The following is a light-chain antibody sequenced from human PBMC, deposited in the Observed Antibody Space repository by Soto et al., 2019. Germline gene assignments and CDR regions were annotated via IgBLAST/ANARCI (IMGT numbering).Light chain of an antibody. CDR2: DVS. CDR3: SSYSSSSTSVV. Sequence: QLVLTQPASVSGSPGQSITISCTGTSSDVGGYNYVSWYQQHPGKAPKLMIYDVSNRPSGVSNRFSGSKSGNTASLTISGLQAEDEAEFYCSSYSSSSTSVVFGGGTKLTVL. V-gene: IGLV2-14*01. CDR1: SSDVGGYNY. J-gene: IGLJ2*01.